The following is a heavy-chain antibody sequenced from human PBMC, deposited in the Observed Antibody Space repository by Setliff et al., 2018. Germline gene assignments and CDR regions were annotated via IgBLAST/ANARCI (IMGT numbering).Heavy chain of an antibody. V-gene: IGHV4-61*02. Sequence: PSETLSLTCTVSGGSISSGSYYWSWIRQPAGKGLEWIGRIYTSGSTNYNPSLKSRVTISVDTSKNQFSLKLSSVTAADTAVYYCAREPVMIVATGYFDYWGQGTLVTVSS. D-gene: IGHD3-22*01. J-gene: IGHJ4*02. CDR3: AREPVMIVATGYFDY. CDR1: GGSISSGSYY. CDR2: IYTSGST.